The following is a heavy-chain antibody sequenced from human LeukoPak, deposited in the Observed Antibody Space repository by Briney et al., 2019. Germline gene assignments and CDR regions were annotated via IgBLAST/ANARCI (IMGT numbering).Heavy chain of an antibody. CDR2: ISSSGSTI. J-gene: IGHJ6*02. V-gene: IGHV3-11*01. Sequence: GGSLRLSCAASGFTFSDYYMSWIRQAPGKGMEWVSYISSSGSTIYYADSVKGRFTISRDNAKNSLNLQMNSLRAEDTAVYYCARDTYGSGSYQYYYYYYGMDVWGQGTTVTVSS. CDR3: ARDTYGSGSYQYYYYYYGMDV. CDR1: GFTFSDYY. D-gene: IGHD3-10*01.